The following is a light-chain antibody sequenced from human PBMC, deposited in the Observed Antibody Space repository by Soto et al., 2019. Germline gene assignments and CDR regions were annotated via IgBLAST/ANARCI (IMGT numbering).Light chain of an antibody. Sequence: DIQMTQSPSSLSASVGDRVTITCQASQDISNSLIWYQQKPGKAPKYLIYDASNLETGVPSRFSGSGSGTDFTFTISSFQPEDIATYYCQQNDNLPFTFGPGTKVDLK. CDR1: QDISNS. CDR2: DAS. CDR3: QQNDNLPFT. V-gene: IGKV1-33*01. J-gene: IGKJ3*01.